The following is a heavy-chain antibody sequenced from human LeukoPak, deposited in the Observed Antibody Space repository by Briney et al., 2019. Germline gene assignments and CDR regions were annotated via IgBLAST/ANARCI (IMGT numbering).Heavy chain of an antibody. CDR3: ARFKDYYYGSGSYGFDP. V-gene: IGHV4-30-2*01. J-gene: IGHJ5*02. D-gene: IGHD3-10*01. CDR1: GGSFSGYS. CDR2: IYHSGST. Sequence: SETLSLTCAVYGGSFSGYSWSWIRQPPGKGLEWIGYIYHSGSTYYNPSLKSRVTISVDRSKNQFSLKLSSVTAADTAVYYCARFKDYYYGSGSYGFDPWGQGTLVTVSS.